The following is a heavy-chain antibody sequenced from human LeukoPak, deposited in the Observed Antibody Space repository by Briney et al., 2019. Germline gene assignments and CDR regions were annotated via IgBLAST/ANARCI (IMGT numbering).Heavy chain of an antibody. CDR1: GFTFSRYG. J-gene: IGHJ4*02. CDR3: ATSTAAAGTD. Sequence: GGSLRLSCAASGFTFSRYGMSWVRQTPGKGLEWVSRIDSGDGNAYDADSVKGRFIISRDNAQNSLYLQMNSLRAEDTAIYYCATSTAAAGTDWGQGTLVTVSS. D-gene: IGHD6-13*01. V-gene: IGHV3-23*01. CDR2: IDSGDGNA.